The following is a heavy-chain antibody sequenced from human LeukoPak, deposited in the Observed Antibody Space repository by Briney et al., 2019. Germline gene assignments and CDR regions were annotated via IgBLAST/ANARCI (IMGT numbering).Heavy chain of an antibody. CDR3: ARVRGIAVALYYFDY. D-gene: IGHD6-19*01. CDR2: ISAYNGNT. V-gene: IGHV1-18*01. Sequence: ASVKVSCKASGYTFTSYGISWVRQAPGQGLEWMGWISAYNGNTNYAQKLQGRVTMTTDTSTSTAYMELRSLRSDDTAVYYCARVRGIAVALYYFDYWGQGTLATVSS. J-gene: IGHJ4*02. CDR1: GYTFTSYG.